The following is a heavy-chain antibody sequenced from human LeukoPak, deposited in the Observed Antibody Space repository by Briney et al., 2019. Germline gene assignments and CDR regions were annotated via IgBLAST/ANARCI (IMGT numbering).Heavy chain of an antibody. CDR2: IRSKAYGGTT. Sequence: PGGSLRLSCTASGFTFGDYAMSWVRQAPGKGLEWVGFIRSKAYGGTTEYAASVKGRFTISRDDSKSIAYLEMNSLKTEDTAVYYCTVDTNTDSQYYWGQGTLVTVSS. CDR3: TVDTNTDSQYY. J-gene: IGHJ4*02. V-gene: IGHV3-49*04. D-gene: IGHD2-8*01. CDR1: GFTFGDYA.